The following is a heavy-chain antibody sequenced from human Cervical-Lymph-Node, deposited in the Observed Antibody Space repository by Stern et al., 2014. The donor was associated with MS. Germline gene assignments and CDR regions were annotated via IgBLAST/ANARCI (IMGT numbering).Heavy chain of an antibody. Sequence: VKLVESVGGLVKPGGSLKLSCAVSGFTFRSYSMNCVRQAPGKGLEWVSSISSSSSDIYYADSVKGRFTISRDNAKNSLSLQMNSLRAEDTAVYYCARDYDGNYLTYFEYWGQGTLVTVSS. V-gene: IGHV3-21*01. J-gene: IGHJ4*02. D-gene: IGHD2/OR15-2a*01. CDR2: ISSSSSDI. CDR1: GFTFRSYS. CDR3: ARDYDGNYLTYFEY.